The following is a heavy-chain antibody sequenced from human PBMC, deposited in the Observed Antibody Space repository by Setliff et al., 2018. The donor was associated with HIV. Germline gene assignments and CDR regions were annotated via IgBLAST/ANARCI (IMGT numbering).Heavy chain of an antibody. CDR3: TTWDKGSVWFGELLVSPDVFDI. J-gene: IGHJ3*02. Sequence: ETLSLTCTVSGASITSHYWSWIRQSPGRELEWIGYIYSTGSTNYNPSLQSRVSISMDASKNKFSLKVTSVTSADTAVYYCTTWDKGSVWFGELLVSPDVFDIWGQGTLVTVSS. V-gene: IGHV4-59*03. CDR2: IYSTGST. D-gene: IGHD3-10*01. CDR1: GASITSHY.